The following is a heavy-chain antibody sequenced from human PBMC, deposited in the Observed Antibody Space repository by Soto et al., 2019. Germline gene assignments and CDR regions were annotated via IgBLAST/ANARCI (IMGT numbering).Heavy chain of an antibody. J-gene: IGHJ4*02. CDR1: GFTFSSDR. Sequence: QVQLVDSGGGVVQPGRYLRLSCAASGFTFSSDRMHWVRQAPGKGLEWVAVISYDGSNKYDADSVKGRFTISRDNSKNTLYLQMNSLRAEDTAVYYCAKDRGWGGGWNDYWGQGTLVTVSS. V-gene: IGHV3-30*18. CDR3: AKDRGWGGGWNDY. D-gene: IGHD2-15*01. CDR2: ISYDGSNK.